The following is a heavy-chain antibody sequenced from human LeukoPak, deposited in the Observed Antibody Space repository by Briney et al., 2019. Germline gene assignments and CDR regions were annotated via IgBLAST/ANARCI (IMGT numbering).Heavy chain of an antibody. D-gene: IGHD1-26*01. Sequence: KASETLSLTCTVSGGSISSYYWSWIREPPGKGLGWIGYIYYSGSTNYNPSLKSRVTISVDTSKSQFSLKLGSVTAADTAVYYCARDGGATSGGHFDYWGQGTLVTVSS. CDR1: GGSISSYY. J-gene: IGHJ4*02. CDR2: IYYSGST. CDR3: ARDGGATSGGHFDY. V-gene: IGHV4-59*01.